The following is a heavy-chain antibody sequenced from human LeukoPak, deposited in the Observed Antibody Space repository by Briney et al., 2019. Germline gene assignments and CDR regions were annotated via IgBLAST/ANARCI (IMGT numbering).Heavy chain of an antibody. CDR3: ARVFFQYCISVSCYAKGGFDS. V-gene: IGHV3-21*01. J-gene: IGHJ4*02. D-gene: IGHD2-2*01. Sequence: GGSLRLSCAASGFTFSSYSLNWVRQAPGKGLEWVSSISSSSTYIYYADSVKGRFTISRDNAENSLYLQMNSLRAEDTAVHYCARVFFQYCISVSCYAKGGFDSWGQGTLVTVSS. CDR1: GFTFSSYS. CDR2: ISSSSTYI.